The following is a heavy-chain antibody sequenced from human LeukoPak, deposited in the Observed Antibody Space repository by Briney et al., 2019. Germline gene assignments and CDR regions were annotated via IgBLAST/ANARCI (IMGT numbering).Heavy chain of an antibody. Sequence: GGSLRLSCAASGFTFSSYWMSWVRQAPGKGLEWVANIKQDGSEKYYVDSVKGRFTISRDNAKNSLYLQMNSLRAEDTAVYYCARFDCSSTSCYTGWFDPWGQGTLVTVSS. CDR3: ARFDCSSTSCYTGWFDP. CDR2: IKQDGSEK. V-gene: IGHV3-7*01. D-gene: IGHD2-2*02. CDR1: GFTFSSYW. J-gene: IGHJ5*02.